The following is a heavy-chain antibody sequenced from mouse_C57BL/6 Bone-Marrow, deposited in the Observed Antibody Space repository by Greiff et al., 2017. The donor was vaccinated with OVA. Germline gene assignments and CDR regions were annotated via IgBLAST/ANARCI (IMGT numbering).Heavy chain of an antibody. Sequence: QVQLQESGPGLVQPSQSLSITCTVSGFSLTSYGVHWVRQSPGKGLEWLGVIWSGGSTDYNAAFISRLSISKDNSKSQVFFKMNSLQADDTAIYYCARMGPYYGNYGYAMDYWGQGTSVTVSS. D-gene: IGHD2-10*01. V-gene: IGHV2-2*01. CDR2: IWSGGST. CDR3: ARMGPYYGNYGYAMDY. CDR1: GFSLTSYG. J-gene: IGHJ4*01.